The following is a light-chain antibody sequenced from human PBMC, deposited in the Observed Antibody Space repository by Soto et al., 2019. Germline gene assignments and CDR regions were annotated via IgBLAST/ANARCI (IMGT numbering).Light chain of an antibody. Sequence: EVVLTQSPGTMSLSPGERATLSCWSTQSVAANYLAWYQQKRGQAPRLLIYDASTRATGIPDRFSGGGSGTEFTLTISSLQSEDFVVYYCQQYNSWPTITFGQGTRLDNK. CDR1: QSVAANY. V-gene: IGKV3-15*01. CDR3: QQYNSWPTIT. J-gene: IGKJ5*01. CDR2: DAS.